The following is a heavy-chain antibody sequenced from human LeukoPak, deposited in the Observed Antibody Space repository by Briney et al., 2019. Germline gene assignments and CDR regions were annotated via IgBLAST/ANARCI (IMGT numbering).Heavy chain of an antibody. CDR1: GFTFSSYA. Sequence: PGGSLRLSCAASGFTFSSYAMSWVRQAPGKGLEWVSATSGSGGSTYYADSVKGRFTISRDNSKNTLYLQMNSLRAEDTAVYYCAKDSYYDILTGYEDYWGQGTLVTVSS. CDR3: AKDSYYDILTGYEDY. V-gene: IGHV3-23*01. D-gene: IGHD3-9*01. CDR2: TSGSGGST. J-gene: IGHJ4*02.